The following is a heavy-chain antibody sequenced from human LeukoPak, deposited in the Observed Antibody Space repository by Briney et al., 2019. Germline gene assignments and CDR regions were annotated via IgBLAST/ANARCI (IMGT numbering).Heavy chain of an antibody. CDR3: ARRTTVAGFDY. V-gene: IGHV4-59*08. CDR2: IYYSGST. D-gene: IGHD6-19*01. Sequence: SETLSLTCTVSGGSISSYYWSWIRQPPGKGLEWVGYIYYSGSTNYNPSLKSRVTISVDTSKNQFSLKLSSVTAADTAVYYCARRTTVAGFDYWGQGTLVTVSS. J-gene: IGHJ4*02. CDR1: GGSISSYY.